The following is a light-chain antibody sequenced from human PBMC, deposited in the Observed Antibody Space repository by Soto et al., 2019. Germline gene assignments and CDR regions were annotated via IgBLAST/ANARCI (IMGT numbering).Light chain of an antibody. V-gene: IGLV2-14*01. J-gene: IGLJ1*01. Sequence: QSVLTQPASVSGSPGQSITISCTGTSSDVGGYDYVSWYQLHPGKAPKLMVFEVSNRPSGVSNRFPGSKSGNTASLTISGLQAEDEADYYCCSYAVISTYVFGTGNKVTVL. CDR3: CSYAVISTYV. CDR2: EVS. CDR1: SSDVGGYDY.